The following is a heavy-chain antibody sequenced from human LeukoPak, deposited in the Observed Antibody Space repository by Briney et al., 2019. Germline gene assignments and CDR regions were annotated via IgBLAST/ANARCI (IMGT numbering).Heavy chain of an antibody. D-gene: IGHD2-15*01. J-gene: IGHJ4*02. V-gene: IGHV4-4*07. CDR3: ARVFFEERDIGPFDY. CDR2: MYASGST. CDR1: GGSISSYY. Sequence: SETLSLTCTVSGGSISSYYWTWIRQPAGKGLEWIGRMYASGSTDYNPSLKSRVTMSVETSKNQFSLKLSSVTAADTAVYYCARVFFEERDIGPFDYWGQGTLVTVSS.